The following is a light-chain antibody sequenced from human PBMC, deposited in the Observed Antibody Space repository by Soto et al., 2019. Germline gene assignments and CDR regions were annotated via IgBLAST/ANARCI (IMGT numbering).Light chain of an antibody. CDR1: QSVTDK. V-gene: IGKV3-15*01. J-gene: IGKJ5*01. CDR2: AAS. CDR3: QQYKSWPIT. Sequence: EIEMTQSPVTLSVSPGERATLSCRASQSVTDKLAWYQQKPGQSPRLLIFAASTRATGIPATFSGNGSGTEFTLTINSLQSEDFAVYYCQQYKSWPITFGQGTRLEIK.